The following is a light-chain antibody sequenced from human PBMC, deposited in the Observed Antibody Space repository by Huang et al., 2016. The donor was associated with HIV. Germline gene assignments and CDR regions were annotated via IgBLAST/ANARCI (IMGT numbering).Light chain of an antibody. Sequence: EIVLTQSPATLSLSPGEPATLSSRASQRVLNFLAWYQQKPGQAPRLLIYDASNRATGVPARFSGSGSGTDFTRTISSLEPEDFAVYYCQQRNNWPLTFGPGTKVDVK. CDR1: QRVLNF. V-gene: IGKV3-11*01. CDR2: DAS. J-gene: IGKJ3*01. CDR3: QQRNNWPLT.